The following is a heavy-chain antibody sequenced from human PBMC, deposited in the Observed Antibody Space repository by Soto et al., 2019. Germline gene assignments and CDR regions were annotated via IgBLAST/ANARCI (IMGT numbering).Heavy chain of an antibody. J-gene: IGHJ4*02. D-gene: IGHD6-19*01. V-gene: IGHV3-23*01. CDR3: AKSGVGFPYSSGWTTYFDH. CDR2: ISGSGGST. CDR1: GFTFSSYA. Sequence: GGSPRLSCAASGFTFSSYAMSWVRQAPGKGLEWVSAISGSGGSTYYADSVKGRFTISRDNSKNTLYLQMNSLRAEDTAVYYCAKSGVGFPYSSGWTTYFDHWGQGTLVTVSS.